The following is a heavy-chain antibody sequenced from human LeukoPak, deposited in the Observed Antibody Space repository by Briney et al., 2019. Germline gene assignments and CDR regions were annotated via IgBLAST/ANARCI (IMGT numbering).Heavy chain of an antibody. CDR1: GYTFTGYY. CDR3: AVGYCSSTSCPGWFDP. D-gene: IGHD2-2*01. Sequence: ASVKVSCKASGYTFTGYYMHWVRQAPGQGLEWMGWINPNSGGTNYAQKFQGRATMTRDTSISTAYMELSRLRSDDTAVYYCAVGYCSSTSCPGWFDPWGQGTLVTVSS. J-gene: IGHJ5*02. CDR2: INPNSGGT. V-gene: IGHV1-2*02.